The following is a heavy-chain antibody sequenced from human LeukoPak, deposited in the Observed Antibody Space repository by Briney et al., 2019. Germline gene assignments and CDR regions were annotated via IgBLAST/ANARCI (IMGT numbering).Heavy chain of an antibody. CDR1: GFAFISYG. V-gene: IGHV3-48*01. J-gene: IGHJ4*02. Sequence: ESGGGVVQPGRSLRLSCAASGFAFISYGMNWVRQAPGKGLEWVSYISSGSVTIYYADSVKGRFTISRDNAKNSLYLQMNSLRAEDTAVYYCARDLLELHLFDYWGQGALVTVSS. D-gene: IGHD1-7*01. CDR3: ARDLLELHLFDY. CDR2: ISSGSVTI.